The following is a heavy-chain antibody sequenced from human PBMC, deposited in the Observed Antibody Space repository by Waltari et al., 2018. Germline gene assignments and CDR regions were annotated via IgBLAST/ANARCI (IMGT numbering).Heavy chain of an antibody. CDR3: ARDRGRGLYLDT. Sequence: QLQLQESGPGLVQPSRTLSLTCAVSGDSAGNPYLWNWVRQPPGKGLEWIGQVHGSTGRTNYNPSFASRVTVSLDTYNNQFSLKLTYATAADTAVYYCARDRGRGLYLDTWGPGTLVTVSP. CDR1: GDSAGNPYL. CDR2: VHGSTGRT. D-gene: IGHD2-15*01. J-gene: IGHJ4*02. V-gene: IGHV4-4*02.